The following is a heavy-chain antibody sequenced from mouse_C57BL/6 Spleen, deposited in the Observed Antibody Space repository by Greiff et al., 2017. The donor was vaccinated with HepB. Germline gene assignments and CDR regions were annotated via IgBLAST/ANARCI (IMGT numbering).Heavy chain of an antibody. D-gene: IGHD1-1*01. V-gene: IGHV1-82*01. J-gene: IGHJ4*01. Sequence: VQLQQSGPELVKPGASVKISCKASGYAFSSSWMNWVKQRPGKGLEWIGRIYPGDGDTNYNGKFKGKATLTADKSSSTAYMQLSSLPSEDSAVYFCATYYGSSYAMDYWGQGTSVTVSS. CDR3: ATYYGSSYAMDY. CDR2: IYPGDGDT. CDR1: GYAFSSSW.